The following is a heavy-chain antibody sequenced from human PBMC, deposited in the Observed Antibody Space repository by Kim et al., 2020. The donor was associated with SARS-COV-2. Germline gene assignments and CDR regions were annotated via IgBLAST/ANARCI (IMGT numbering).Heavy chain of an antibody. Sequence: GGSLRLSCAASGFTVSSNYMSWVRQAPGKGLEWVSVIYSGGSTYYADSVKGRFTISRDNSKNTLYLQMNSLRAEDTAVYYCARGAEYDFWSGYSGWFDPWGQGTLVTVSS. CDR1: GFTVSSNY. D-gene: IGHD3-3*01. J-gene: IGHJ5*02. CDR3: ARGAEYDFWSGYSGWFDP. V-gene: IGHV3-53*01. CDR2: IYSGGST.